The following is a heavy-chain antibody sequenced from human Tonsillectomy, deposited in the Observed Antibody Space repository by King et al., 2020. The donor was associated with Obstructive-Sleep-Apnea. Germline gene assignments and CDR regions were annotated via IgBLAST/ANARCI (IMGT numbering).Heavy chain of an antibody. CDR1: GVSISSYY. Sequence: QLQESGPGLVKPSETLSLTCTVSGVSISSYYWSWIRQPPGKGLEWIGYIYYSGSTNYNPSLKSRFTISVDTSKNQFSLTLSSVTAADTAVYYCARQHADYYYYGMDVWGQGTTVTVSS. CDR3: ARQHADYYYYGMDV. J-gene: IGHJ6*02. V-gene: IGHV4-59*08. CDR2: IYYSGST. D-gene: IGHD6-25*01.